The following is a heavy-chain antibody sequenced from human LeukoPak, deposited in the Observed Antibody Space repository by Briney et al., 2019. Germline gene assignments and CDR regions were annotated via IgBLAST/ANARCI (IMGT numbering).Heavy chain of an antibody. CDR1: GDSISNYY. Sequence: SEPLSLTCTVSGDSISNYYWTWIRQTPGKGLEWIGNLYHSGAADYNPSLRTRVTTSVDTSKDQFSLSLRSSTAADTAVYFCARLGKTYYMDVWGTGTTVTVSS. V-gene: IGHV4-59*08. CDR3: ARLGKTYYMDV. CDR2: LYHSGAA. J-gene: IGHJ6*03. D-gene: IGHD1/OR15-1a*01.